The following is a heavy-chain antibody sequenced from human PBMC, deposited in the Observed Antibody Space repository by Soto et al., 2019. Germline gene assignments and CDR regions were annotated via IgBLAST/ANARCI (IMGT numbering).Heavy chain of an antibody. CDR3: ARVGSGWYKFGYFDY. D-gene: IGHD6-19*01. Sequence: QVQLVESGGGVVQPGRSLRLSCAASGFTFNTYAMHWVRQAPGKGLEWVAVISHEGSNKYYADSVKGRFTISRDKSKNTLYLQMNSLRTEDTAVYYCARVGSGWYKFGYFDYWGQGTLVTVSS. CDR1: GFTFNTYA. J-gene: IGHJ4*02. CDR2: ISHEGSNK. V-gene: IGHV3-30-3*01.